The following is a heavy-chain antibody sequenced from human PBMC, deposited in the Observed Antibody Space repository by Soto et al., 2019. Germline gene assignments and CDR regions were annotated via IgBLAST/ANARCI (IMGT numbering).Heavy chain of an antibody. Sequence: EVQLLESGGGLVQPGGSLRLSCAVSGFTFSSYGMSWVRQAPGKGLEWVSGISGGGGNTYYADSVKGRCTISRDNSKNTVYLQMNSLRAEDTAVYYCAKQLVTFDYWGQGTLVTVSS. J-gene: IGHJ4*02. CDR1: GFTFSSYG. CDR2: ISGGGGNT. CDR3: AKQLVTFDY. D-gene: IGHD1-1*01. V-gene: IGHV3-23*01.